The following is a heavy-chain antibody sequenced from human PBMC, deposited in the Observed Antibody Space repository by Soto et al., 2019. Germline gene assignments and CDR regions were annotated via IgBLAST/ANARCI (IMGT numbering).Heavy chain of an antibody. Sequence: ASVKVSCKASGYTFTTYGINWVRQALGQGLEWMGWINTYNGDTKYAPKLQGRVTMTTHTSTSTAYMELRSLRSDDTAVYYCARVVPGAEAWFGPWGQGTLVTVSS. CDR2: INTYNGDT. V-gene: IGHV1-18*04. CDR1: GYTFTTYG. CDR3: ARVVPGAEAWFGP. J-gene: IGHJ5*02. D-gene: IGHD2-2*01.